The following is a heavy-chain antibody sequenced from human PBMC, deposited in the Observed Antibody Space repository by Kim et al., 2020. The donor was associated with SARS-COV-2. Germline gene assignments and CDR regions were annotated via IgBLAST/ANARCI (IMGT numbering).Heavy chain of an antibody. V-gene: IGHV4-39*01. CDR1: GGSISSSSYY. D-gene: IGHD6-19*01. CDR3: ARHQWLVPEWFDP. Sequence: SETLSLTCTVSGGSISSSSYYWGWIRQPPGKGLEWIGSIYYSGSTYYNASLKSRVTISVDTSKNQFSLKLSSVTAADTAVYYCARHQWLVPEWFDPWGQGALVTVSS. CDR2: IYYSGST. J-gene: IGHJ5*02.